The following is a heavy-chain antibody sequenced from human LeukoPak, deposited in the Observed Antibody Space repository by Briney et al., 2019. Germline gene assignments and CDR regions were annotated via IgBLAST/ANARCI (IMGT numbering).Heavy chain of an antibody. V-gene: IGHV3-72*01. CDR1: GFTFSDHY. J-gene: IGHJ4*02. CDR2: XRDKINTYTT. CDR3: ARLGKTSSSSDFDY. Sequence: GGSLRLSCAASGFTFSDHYXXXXRQAPGKGLXXXXXXRDKINTYTTEYAASVKGRFTISRDDSKNSLYLQMNSLKTEDTAVYYCARLGKTSSSSDFDYWGQGILVTVSS. D-gene: IGHD6-6*01.